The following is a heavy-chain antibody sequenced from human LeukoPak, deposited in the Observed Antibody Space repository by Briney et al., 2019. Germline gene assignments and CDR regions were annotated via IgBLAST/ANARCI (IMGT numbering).Heavy chain of an antibody. D-gene: IGHD3-16*01. J-gene: IGHJ4*02. Sequence: GGSLRLSCAASGFTFSSYWMSWVRQAPGKGLEWVANIKPDGSEKYPVDSVKGRFTVTRDNAKNSLYLQMNKLRDEDSAVYYCARAPAFGTVDYWGQGALVTVSS. CDR2: IKPDGSEK. CDR3: ARAPAFGTVDY. CDR1: GFTFSSYW. V-gene: IGHV3-7*01.